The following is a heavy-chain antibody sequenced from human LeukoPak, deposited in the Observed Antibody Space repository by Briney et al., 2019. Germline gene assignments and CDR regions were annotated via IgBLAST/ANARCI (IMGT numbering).Heavy chain of an antibody. J-gene: IGHJ5*02. CDR3: ASRLYNWFDP. V-gene: IGHV1-2*06. D-gene: IGHD6-19*01. CDR2: INPNSGGT. CDR1: GYTFTGYY. Sequence: ASVKVSCKASGYTFTGYYMHWVRQAPGQGLEWMGRINPNSGGTNYAQKFQGRVTMTRDTSISTAYMELSSLRSEDTAVYYCASRLYNWFDPWGQGTLVTVSS.